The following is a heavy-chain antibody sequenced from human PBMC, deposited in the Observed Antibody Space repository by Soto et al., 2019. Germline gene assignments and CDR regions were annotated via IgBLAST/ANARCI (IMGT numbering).Heavy chain of an antibody. Sequence: QLQLQESCPGLVKPSETLSLTCTVSCGSISSSNYYWGWIRQTPGKGLEWNGSSYYRRNTHYNPYLKGRFTIYMGTSQKQLSLNLYSVTAADTAVYYCATADGLGVVTSFFEYWGKGTLGTVSS. V-gene: IGHV4-39*01. CDR3: ATADGLGVVTSFFEY. CDR2: SYYRRNT. CDR1: CGSISSSNYY. D-gene: IGHD3-3*01. J-gene: IGHJ4*02.